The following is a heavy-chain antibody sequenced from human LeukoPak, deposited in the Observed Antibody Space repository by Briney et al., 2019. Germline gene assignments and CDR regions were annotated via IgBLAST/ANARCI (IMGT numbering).Heavy chain of an antibody. CDR3: AKAITVVRGLITHYYYYMDV. D-gene: IGHD3-10*01. J-gene: IGHJ6*03. Sequence: GGSLRLSCAASGFTFSNYPMSWVRQAPGEGLEWVSAIGDSGGSTYYADSVKGRFTISRDNSKNTLYLQMNSLRAEDTAVYYCAKAITVVRGLITHYYYYMDVWGKGTTVTVSS. CDR2: IGDSGGST. V-gene: IGHV3-23*01. CDR1: GFTFSNYP.